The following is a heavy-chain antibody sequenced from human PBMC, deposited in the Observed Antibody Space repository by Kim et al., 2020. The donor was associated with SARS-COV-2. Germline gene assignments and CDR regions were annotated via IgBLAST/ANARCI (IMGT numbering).Heavy chain of an antibody. J-gene: IGHJ4*01. D-gene: IGHD6-25*01. CDR3: ARLIYTSAWAVKYYFD. Sequence: SETLSLTCTVSGASISSTDYYWGWIRQPPGKGLEWIGSLYYSGSTYFNPSLKSRVTISVDTSKNQFSLNLSSVAAADTAEYYCARLIYTSAWAVKYYFD. CDR2: LYYSGST. V-gene: IGHV4-39*01. CDR1: GASISSTDYY.